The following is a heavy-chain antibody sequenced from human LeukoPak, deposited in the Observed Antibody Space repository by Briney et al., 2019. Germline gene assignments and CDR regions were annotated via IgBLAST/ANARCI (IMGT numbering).Heavy chain of an antibody. CDR1: GFTFSSYS. CDR2: ISSSSSYI. Sequence: PGGSLRLSCAASGFTFSSYSMNGVRQAPGKGLEWVSSISSSSSYIYYADSVKGRFTISRDNSKNTLYLRMRSLRAEDSAVYYCAKNRYTYGFGLDYWGQGTPLTVSS. D-gene: IGHD5-18*01. CDR3: AKNRYTYGFGLDY. J-gene: IGHJ4*02. V-gene: IGHV3-21*04.